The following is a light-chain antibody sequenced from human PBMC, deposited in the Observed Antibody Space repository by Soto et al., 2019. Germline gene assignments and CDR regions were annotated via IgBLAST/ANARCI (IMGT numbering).Light chain of an antibody. J-gene: IGKJ5*01. Sequence: EIVLTQSPATLSLSPGERATLSCRASQSVSSSYLAWYQQKPGQAPRLLISDASNRATGIPVRFSGSGFGTDFTLTISSLEAEDSAVYYCQQRSNRPSITFGQGTRLEVK. CDR2: DAS. CDR3: QQRSNRPSIT. V-gene: IGKV3-11*01. CDR1: QSVSSSY.